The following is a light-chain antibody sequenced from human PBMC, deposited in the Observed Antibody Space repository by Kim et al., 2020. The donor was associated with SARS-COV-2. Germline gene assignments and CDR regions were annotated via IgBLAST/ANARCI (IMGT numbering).Light chain of an antibody. V-gene: IGLV6-57*04. Sequence: NFMLTQPQSVSESPGKTVTISCTRSSGTIGSNFVQWYQQRPGSAPTIVISEDDQRPSGVPERFSGSIDSSSNSASLTISGLKTEDEADYYCQSFDDYNWVFGGGTQLTVL. CDR3: QSFDDYNWV. J-gene: IGLJ3*02. CDR1: SGTIGSNF. CDR2: EDD.